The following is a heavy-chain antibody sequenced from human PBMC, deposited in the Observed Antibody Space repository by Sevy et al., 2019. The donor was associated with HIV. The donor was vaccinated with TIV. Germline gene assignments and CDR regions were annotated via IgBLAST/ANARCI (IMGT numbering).Heavy chain of an antibody. CDR1: GYIFTDYN. J-gene: IGHJ3*02. V-gene: IGHV1-2*06. CDR2: INPDNGDT. D-gene: IGHD5-12*01. CDR3: VREITTAPTTHLSFDI. Sequence: ASVKVSCKTTGYIFTDYNIHWVRQAPGQGLEWMGLINPDNGDTIYVQTFRGRVSVTTDTSVGTAYMELSGLTSDDTAVYYCVREITTAPTTHLSFDIWGQGTMVTVSS.